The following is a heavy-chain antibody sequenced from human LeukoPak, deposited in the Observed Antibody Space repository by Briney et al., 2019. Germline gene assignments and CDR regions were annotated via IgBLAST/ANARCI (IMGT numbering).Heavy chain of an antibody. CDR1: GFTVNNNY. J-gene: IGHJ4*02. V-gene: IGHV3-53*01. Sequence: GGYLRLSCAASGFTVNNNYMTWVRQAPGKGLDWVSVIDSDGNTHYADSVMGRFSISRDNSKNMVFLQMNSLRAEDTAVYYCARGLHDLWRGHMGYWGQGTLVTVSS. CDR2: IDSDGNT. D-gene: IGHD3-3*01. CDR3: ARGLHDLWRGHMGY.